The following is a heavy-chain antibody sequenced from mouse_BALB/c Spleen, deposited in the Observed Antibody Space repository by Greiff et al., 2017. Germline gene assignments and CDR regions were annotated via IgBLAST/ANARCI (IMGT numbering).Heavy chain of an antibody. Sequence: EVKLMESGGGLVKPGGSLKLSCAASGFTFSSYTMSWVRQTPEKRLEWVATISSGGSYTYYPDSVKGRFTISRDNAKNTLYLQMSSLKSEDTAMYYCTREELGRGFAYWGQGTLVTVSA. V-gene: IGHV5-6-4*01. D-gene: IGHD4-1*01. CDR2: ISSGGSYT. CDR1: GFTFSSYT. J-gene: IGHJ3*01. CDR3: TREELGRGFAY.